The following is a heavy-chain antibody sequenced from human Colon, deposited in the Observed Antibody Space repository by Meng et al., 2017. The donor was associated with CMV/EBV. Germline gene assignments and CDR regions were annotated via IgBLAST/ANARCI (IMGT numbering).Heavy chain of an antibody. CDR2: IYYSGSTNT. Sequence: SETLSLTCTVSGDSISGYYWSWIRQPPGKGLEWIGYIYYSGSTNTNYNPSLKSRVTISVDTSKNQFSLKLSSVTAADTAVYDCARYKHMDVWGQGTTVTVSS. V-gene: IGHV4-59*01. J-gene: IGHJ6*02. CDR3: ARYKHMDV. CDR1: GDSISGYY. D-gene: IGHD1-1*01.